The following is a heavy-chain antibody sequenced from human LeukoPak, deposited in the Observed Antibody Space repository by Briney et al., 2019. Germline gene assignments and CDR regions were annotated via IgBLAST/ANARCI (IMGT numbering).Heavy chain of an antibody. V-gene: IGHV4-59*01. CDR3: ARERREGYCSSTSCYGPLSTPFDY. Sequence: PSETLSLTCTVSGGSISSYHWSWIRQPPGKGLEWVGYIYNSGSTNYNPSLKSRVTISVDTSKNQLSLKLSSVTAADTAVYYCARERREGYCSSTSCYGPLSTPFDYWGQGTLVTVSS. CDR2: IYNSGST. CDR1: GGSISSYH. J-gene: IGHJ4*02. D-gene: IGHD2-2*01.